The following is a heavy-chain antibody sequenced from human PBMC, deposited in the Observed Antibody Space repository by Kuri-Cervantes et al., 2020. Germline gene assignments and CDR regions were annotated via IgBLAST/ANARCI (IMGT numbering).Heavy chain of an antibody. J-gene: IGHJ4*02. D-gene: IGHD3-10*01. V-gene: IGHV3-20*04. CDR3: ARYLWFGETYYFDY. CDR1: GFTFDDYG. Sequence: GESLKISCAASGFTFDDYGMSWVRQAPGKGLEWVSGINWNGGSTGYADSVKGRFTISRDNAKNSLYLQMNSLRAEDTAVYYCARYLWFGETYYFDYWGQGTLVTVSS. CDR2: INWNGGST.